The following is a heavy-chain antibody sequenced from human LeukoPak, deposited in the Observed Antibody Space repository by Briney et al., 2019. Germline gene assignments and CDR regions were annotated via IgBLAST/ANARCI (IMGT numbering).Heavy chain of an antibody. J-gene: IGHJ4*02. Sequence: GGSLRLSCAASGFTFSSNWMHWVRQAPGKGLVWVSRIKGDGSSTSYADSVKGRFTISRDNAKDTLFLQMNSLRAEDTAVYYCVRDGVGAPPFDYWGQGALVTVSS. D-gene: IGHD1-26*01. CDR3: VRDGVGAPPFDY. CDR2: IKGDGSST. CDR1: GFTFSSNW. V-gene: IGHV3-74*01.